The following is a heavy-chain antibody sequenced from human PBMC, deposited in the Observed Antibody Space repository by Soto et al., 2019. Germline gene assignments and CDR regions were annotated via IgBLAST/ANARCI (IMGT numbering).Heavy chain of an antibody. CDR2: IKQDGSEK. CDR1: GFTFSSYW. D-gene: IGHD6-13*01. Sequence: GGSVRLSCEASGFTFSSYWMSWVRQAPGKGLEWVANIKQDGSEKYYVDSVKGRFTISRDNAKNSLYLQMNSLRAEDTAVYYCARVWSSWYSDYWGQGTLVTVSS. V-gene: IGHV3-7*02. CDR3: ARVWSSWYSDY. J-gene: IGHJ4*02.